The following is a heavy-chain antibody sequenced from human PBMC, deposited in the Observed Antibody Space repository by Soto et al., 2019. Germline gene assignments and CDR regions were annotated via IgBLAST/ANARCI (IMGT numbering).Heavy chain of an antibody. CDR2: IIPIFGTA. V-gene: IGHV1-69*13. D-gene: IGHD3-16*01. CDR1: GGTFSSYA. J-gene: IGHJ6*02. Sequence: SVKVSCKASGGTFSSYAISWVRQAPGQGLEWMGGIIPIFGTANYAQKFQGRVTITADESTSTAYMELSSLRSEDTAVYYCARGAGAGRGNYYYGLEVWGQGTTVTVSS. CDR3: ARGAGAGRGNYYYGLEV.